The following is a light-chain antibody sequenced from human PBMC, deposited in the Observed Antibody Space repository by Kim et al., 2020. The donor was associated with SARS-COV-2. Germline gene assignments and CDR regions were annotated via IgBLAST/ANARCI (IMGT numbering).Light chain of an antibody. CDR2: GAS. V-gene: IGKV3-20*01. CDR3: QQYSSSPAT. J-gene: IGKJ1*01. Sequence: PGERPTLTCRASQSVSSNYLAWYQQKPGQAPRLLIYGASSRATGIPDRFSGSGSGTDFTLTITRLEPEDFAVYYCQQYSSSPATFGQGTKVDIK. CDR1: QSVSSNY.